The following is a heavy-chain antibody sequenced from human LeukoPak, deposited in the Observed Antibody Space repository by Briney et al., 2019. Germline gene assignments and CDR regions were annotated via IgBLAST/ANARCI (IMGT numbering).Heavy chain of an antibody. CDR1: GESFSNHY. D-gene: IGHD6-6*01. J-gene: IGHJ4*02. CDR3: ARGRGVAARRGFDF. CDR2: IEHRGNT. V-gene: IGHV4-34*01. Sequence: PSETLSLSCVVNGESFSNHYWTWLRQSPGKGLEWIGEIEHRGNTNYNPSLKSRVTISVDTSKNEFSLKLKSVTAADTAVFYCARGRGVAARRGFDFWGLGTLVTVSS.